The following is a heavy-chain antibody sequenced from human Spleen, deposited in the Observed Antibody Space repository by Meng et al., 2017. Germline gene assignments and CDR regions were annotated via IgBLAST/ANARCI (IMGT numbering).Heavy chain of an antibody. J-gene: IGHJ4*02. D-gene: IGHD1-14*01. CDR2: IYHSGRA. CDR3: ARNLVGSSLDY. CDR1: GGSISIRDW. V-gene: IGHV4-4*02. Sequence: VQLPESGPGLVKPSGTRSLTCAVSGGSISIRDWWTWVSQPPGKGLAWIGEIYHSGRANYIPTLKSRVTISVDKSKNQFSLDLRSVIAADTAVYFCARNLVGSSLDYWGQGTLVTVSS.